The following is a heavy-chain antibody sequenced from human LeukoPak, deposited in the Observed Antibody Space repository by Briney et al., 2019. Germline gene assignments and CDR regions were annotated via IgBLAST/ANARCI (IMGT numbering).Heavy chain of an antibody. CDR3: AKGYTFGPNWFDP. CDR1: GFAFSSYA. V-gene: IGHV3-23*01. CDR2: ISGSDGGT. D-gene: IGHD5-18*01. J-gene: IGHJ5*02. Sequence: GGSLRLSCAASGFAFSSYAMSWVRQAPGKGLEWVSAISGSDGGTYYADSVKGRFTISRDNSKNMLSLQMNTLRAEDTAIYYCAKGYTFGPNWFDPWGQGTLVTVSS.